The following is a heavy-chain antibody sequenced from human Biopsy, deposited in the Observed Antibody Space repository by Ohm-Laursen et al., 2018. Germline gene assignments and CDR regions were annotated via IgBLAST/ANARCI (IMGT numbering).Heavy chain of an antibody. CDR1: GGSISSSY. CDR2: ISNSGNT. CDR3: ARRGSGGRSFDY. Sequence: SETLSLTCIVSGGSISSSYWSWIRQAPGKGPEWIGFISNSGNTNYNPSLKSRVTISADTSKNQFSLKLGSVTVADTAVFYCARRGSGGRSFDYWGQGSLVTFSS. J-gene: IGHJ4*02. V-gene: IGHV4-59*08. D-gene: IGHD2-15*01.